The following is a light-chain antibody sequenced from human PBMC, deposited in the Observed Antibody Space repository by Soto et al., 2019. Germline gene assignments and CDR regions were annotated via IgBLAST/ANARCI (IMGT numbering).Light chain of an antibody. Sequence: EIVMTQSPATLSVSPGDRATLSCRASQSVGSFLAWYRQKPGQAPRLLIFDASNRATGIPVRFSGSGSGTDFTLTISSLEPEDFAVYYCQQRSSWPPTFGQGTRLEIK. J-gene: IGKJ5*01. CDR2: DAS. V-gene: IGKV3-11*01. CDR1: QSVGSF. CDR3: QQRSSWPPT.